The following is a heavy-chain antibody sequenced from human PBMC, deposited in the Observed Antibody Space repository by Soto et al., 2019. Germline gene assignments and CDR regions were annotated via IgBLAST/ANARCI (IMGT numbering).Heavy chain of an antibody. Sequence: SETLSLTCTVSGGSISSGDYYWSWIRQPPGKGLEWIGYIYYSGSTYYNPSLKSRVTISVDTSKNQFSLKLSSVTAADTAVYYCARSFRVVNWFDPWGQGTLVTVSS. CDR2: IYYSGST. V-gene: IGHV4-30-4*01. D-gene: IGHD3-3*01. J-gene: IGHJ5*02. CDR3: ARSFRVVNWFDP. CDR1: GGSISSGDYY.